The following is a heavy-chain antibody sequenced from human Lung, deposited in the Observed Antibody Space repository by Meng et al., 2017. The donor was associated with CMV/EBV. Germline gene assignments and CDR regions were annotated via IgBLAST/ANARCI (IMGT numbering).Heavy chain of an antibody. CDR1: GYTFSNYD. J-gene: IGHJ6*02. CDR2: MNPNRGKT. V-gene: IGHV1-8*01. D-gene: IGHD2/OR15-2a*01. CDR3: ARGQVQCSTINCHDYRFSGMDV. Sequence: ASXXVSXKASGYTFSNYDIIWVRQASGQGLEWVGWMNPNRGKTAYAQKFQGRVTMTRDTSTSIAYMELSSLRSGDTAVYYCARGQVQCSTINCHDYRFSGMDVXGQGTTVTV.